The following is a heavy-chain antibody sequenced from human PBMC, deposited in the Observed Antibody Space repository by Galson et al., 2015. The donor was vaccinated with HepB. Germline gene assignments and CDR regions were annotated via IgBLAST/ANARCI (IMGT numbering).Heavy chain of an antibody. V-gene: IGHV1-3*01. CDR2: INAGNGNT. J-gene: IGHJ6*03. CDR3: ARDVDVSYYMDV. Sequence: SVKVSCKASGYTFTSYAMHWVRQAPGQRLEWMGWINAGNGNTKYSQKFQGRVTITRDTSASTAYMELSSLRSEDTAVYYCARDVDVSYYMDVWGKGTTVTVSS. CDR1: GYTFTSYA.